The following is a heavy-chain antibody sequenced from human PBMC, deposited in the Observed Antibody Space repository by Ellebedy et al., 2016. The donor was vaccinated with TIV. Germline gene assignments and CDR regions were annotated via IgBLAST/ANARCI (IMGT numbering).Heavy chain of an antibody. Sequence: PGGSLRLSCAASGFTFNSYAMSWVRQAPGKGLEWVSTISHTGSRTYYANSVEGRFIISRDNPKRTLYLQMNSLRAEDTAVYYCAKGRGGGSDSSAPRYYFDSWGLGTLVTVSS. CDR2: ISHTGSRT. J-gene: IGHJ4*02. V-gene: IGHV3-23*01. CDR3: AKGRGGGSDSSAPRYYFDS. D-gene: IGHD6-19*01. CDR1: GFTFNSYA.